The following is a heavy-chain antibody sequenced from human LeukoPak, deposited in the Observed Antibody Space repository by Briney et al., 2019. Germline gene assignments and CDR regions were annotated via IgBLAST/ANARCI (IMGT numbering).Heavy chain of an antibody. D-gene: IGHD5-24*01. V-gene: IGHV3-7*01. Sequence: PGGSLGLSCAVSGLTFRSYWMSWVRQAPGKGLEWVANINQDGSEKYFVDSVKGRFTISRDNAKNSLHLQMNTLRAEDTAVYYCARERDGRFFDYWGQGTLVTVSS. CDR2: INQDGSEK. CDR1: GLTFRSYW. CDR3: ARERDGRFFDY. J-gene: IGHJ4*02.